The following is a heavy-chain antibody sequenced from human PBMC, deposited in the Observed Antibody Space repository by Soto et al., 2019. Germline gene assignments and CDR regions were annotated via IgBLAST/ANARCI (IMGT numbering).Heavy chain of an antibody. Sequence: LSLTCTVSGGSVSSGSYYWSWIRQPPGKGLEWIGYIYYSGSTNYNPSLKSRVTISVDTSKNQFSLKLSSVTAADTAVYYCARKMTTVTRRHFDPWGQGTLVTVSS. CDR2: IYYSGST. D-gene: IGHD4-17*01. J-gene: IGHJ5*02. V-gene: IGHV4-61*01. CDR3: ARKMTTVTRRHFDP. CDR1: GGSVSSGSYY.